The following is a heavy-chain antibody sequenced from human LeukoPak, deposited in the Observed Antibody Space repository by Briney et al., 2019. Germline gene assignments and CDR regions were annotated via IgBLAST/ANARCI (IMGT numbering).Heavy chain of an antibody. J-gene: IGHJ3*02. D-gene: IGHD1-1*01. Sequence: GGSLRLSCAASGFTFSSYWMHWVRQAPGKGLVWVSRINTDGSTTTYADSVKGRFTISRDNSKNIVYLQMSSLRAEDTAVYYRARPRRLTLDAFDIWGQGTMVTVSS. CDR1: GFTFSSYW. CDR2: INTDGSTT. CDR3: ARPRRLTLDAFDI. V-gene: IGHV3-74*01.